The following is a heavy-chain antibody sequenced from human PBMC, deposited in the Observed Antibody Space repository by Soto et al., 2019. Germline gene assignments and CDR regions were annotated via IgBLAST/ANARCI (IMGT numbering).Heavy chain of an antibody. D-gene: IGHD1-7*01. Sequence: SETLSLTCTVSGGSVSSGSYYWSWIRQPPGTGLQWMGYIDSSGITSYNPSLRSRVTISRDTSTKQFSLSLTYVTAADTAVYYCVRQGIGELHGRVDVWGQGTTVTVSS. CDR3: VRQGIGELHGRVDV. V-gene: IGHV4-61*01. CDR1: GGSVSSGSYY. CDR2: IDSSGIT. J-gene: IGHJ6*02.